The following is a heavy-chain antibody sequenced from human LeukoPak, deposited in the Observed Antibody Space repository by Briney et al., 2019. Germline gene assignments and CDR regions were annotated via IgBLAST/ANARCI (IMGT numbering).Heavy chain of an antibody. D-gene: IGHD3-10*01. J-gene: IGHJ5*02. CDR1: GGSISSGGYY. CDR3: ARDREGYGSGRYSWFDP. Sequence: SETLSLTCTDSGGSISSGGYYWSWIRQHPGKGLEWIGYIYYSGSTYYNPSLKSRVTISVDTSKNQFSLKLSSVTAADTAVYYCARDREGYGSGRYSWFDPWGQGTLVTVSS. V-gene: IGHV4-31*03. CDR2: IYYSGST.